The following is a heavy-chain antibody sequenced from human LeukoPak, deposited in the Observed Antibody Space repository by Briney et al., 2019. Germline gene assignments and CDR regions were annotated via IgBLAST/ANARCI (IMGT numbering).Heavy chain of an antibody. Sequence: GESLRLSCAASGFTFRSYGMHWVRQAPGKGLEWVAVIWYDGSNKYYADSVKGRFTVSRDNSKNTLYLQMNSLRAEDTAVYYCAREGDYGDYVVDYWGQGTLVTVSS. CDR1: GFTFRSYG. J-gene: IGHJ4*02. D-gene: IGHD4-17*01. CDR3: AREGDYGDYVVDY. V-gene: IGHV3-33*01. CDR2: IWYDGSNK.